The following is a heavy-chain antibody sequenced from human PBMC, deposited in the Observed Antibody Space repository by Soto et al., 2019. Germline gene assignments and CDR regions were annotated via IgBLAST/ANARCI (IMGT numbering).Heavy chain of an antibody. CDR2: IFSNDEK. CDR1: GFSLSNARMG. V-gene: IGHV2-26*01. D-gene: IGHD6-19*01. Sequence: QVTLKESGPVLVNPTETLTLTCTVSGFSLSNARMGVSWIRQPPGKALEWLAHIFSNDEKYYSTSLKSRLTISKDTYKSQVVLNMTDMDPVDTAACYCARIGYSSGWYELWGQGTLVTVSS. J-gene: IGHJ4*02. CDR3: ARIGYSSGWYEL.